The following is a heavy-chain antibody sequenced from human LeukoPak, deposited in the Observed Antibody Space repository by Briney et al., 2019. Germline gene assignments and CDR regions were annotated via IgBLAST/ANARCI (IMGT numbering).Heavy chain of an antibody. V-gene: IGHV1-2*02. J-gene: IGHJ6*02. D-gene: IGHD2-2*01. CDR2: INPNSGGT. Sequence: ASVKVSCKASVYTFTGYYMHWVRQAPGQGLEWMGWINPNSGGTNYAQKFQGRVTMTRDTSISTAYMELSRLRSDDTAVYYCARPQDIVVVGYGMDVWGQGTTATVSS. CDR3: ARPQDIVVVGYGMDV. CDR1: VYTFTGYY.